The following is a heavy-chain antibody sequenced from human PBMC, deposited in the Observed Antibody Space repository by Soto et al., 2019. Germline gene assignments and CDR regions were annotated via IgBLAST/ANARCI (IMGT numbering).Heavy chain of an antibody. CDR3: ARVKVGDLFRFNWFFDL. V-gene: IGHV4-34*01. CDR1: GGSFSGYY. J-gene: IGHJ2*01. D-gene: IGHD3-3*01. CDR2: IYHSGST. Sequence: PSETLSLTCAVYGGSFSGYYWSWIRQPPGKGQEWIGYIYHSGSTYYNPSLKSRVTISVDRSKNQFSLKLKSVTETDTAVYYCARVKVGDLFRFNWFFDLWGRGTLVTVSS.